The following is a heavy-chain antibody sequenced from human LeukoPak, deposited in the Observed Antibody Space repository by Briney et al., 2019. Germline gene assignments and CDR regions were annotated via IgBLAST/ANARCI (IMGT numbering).Heavy chain of an antibody. CDR1: GFTFSDYY. CDR2: ISSGGDNI. J-gene: IGHJ3*02. CDR3: ASSEEYYYDSSGYAGAFDI. Sequence: GGSLRLSCAASGFTFSDYYMSWIRQAPGKGLEWISYISSGGDNIKYADSVRGRFTISRDNAKNSLYLQMNSLRAEDTAVYYCASSEEYYYDSSGYAGAFDIWGQGTMVTVSS. V-gene: IGHV3-11*01. D-gene: IGHD3-22*01.